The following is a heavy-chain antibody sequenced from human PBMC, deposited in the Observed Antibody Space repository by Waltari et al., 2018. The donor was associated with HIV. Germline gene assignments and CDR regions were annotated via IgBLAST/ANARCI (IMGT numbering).Heavy chain of an antibody. D-gene: IGHD3-9*01. CDR1: GYTFSEYS. CDR3: ARAYSDILSEAGGY. Sequence: QVQLIQSGAEVKKPGASVKVSCKASGYTFSEYSMVWVRQAPGQGPEWMGWINPDSGATNYAQKLQGRVTMTRDSPISTAYMELSSLGSDDTAMYYCARAYSDILSEAGGYWGQGTLVTVST. CDR2: INPDSGAT. V-gene: IGHV1-2*02. J-gene: IGHJ4*02.